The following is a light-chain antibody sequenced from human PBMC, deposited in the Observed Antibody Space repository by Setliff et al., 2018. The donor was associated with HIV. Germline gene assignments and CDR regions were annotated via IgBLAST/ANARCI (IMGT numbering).Light chain of an antibody. CDR3: CSYAGSSTTYV. Sequence: QSALTQPASVSGSPGQSITISCTGTSGDVGRYNLVSWYQQQPGKPPKLMIYQASKRPSGVSNRFSSSKSGNTASLTISGLQAEDEADYYCCSYAGSSTTYVFGTGTKVTVL. CDR1: SGDVGRYNL. CDR2: QAS. V-gene: IGLV2-23*01. J-gene: IGLJ1*01.